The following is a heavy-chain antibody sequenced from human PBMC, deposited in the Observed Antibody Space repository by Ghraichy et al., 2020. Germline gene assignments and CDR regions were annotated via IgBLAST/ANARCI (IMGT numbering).Heavy chain of an antibody. V-gene: IGHV3-23*01. D-gene: IGHD3-10*01. CDR3: AKEVYYYGSGSYYNAWYFDL. Sequence: GGSLRLSCAASGFTFSSYAMSWVRQAPGKGLEWVSAISGSGGSTYYADSVKGRFTISRDNSKNTLSLQMNSLRAEDTAVYYCAKEVYYYGSGSYYNAWYFDLWGRGTLVTVSS. CDR2: ISGSGGST. J-gene: IGHJ2*01. CDR1: GFTFSSYA.